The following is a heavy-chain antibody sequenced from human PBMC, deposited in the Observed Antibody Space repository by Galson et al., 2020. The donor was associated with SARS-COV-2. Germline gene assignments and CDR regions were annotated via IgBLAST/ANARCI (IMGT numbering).Heavy chain of an antibody. CDR3: ATVPAYSSTWYMAFNM. Sequence: SETLSLICTVSSHSVSSATWYWSWLRQPPGKGLEWIGYVYYSGNTKYNPSLKSRVSISLDTSKNQFSLNLSSVTATDTAVYYCATVPAYSSTWYMAFNMWGQGTMVSVSS. CDR2: VYYSGNT. J-gene: IGHJ3*02. CDR1: SHSVSSATWY. V-gene: IGHV4-61*01. D-gene: IGHD6-13*01.